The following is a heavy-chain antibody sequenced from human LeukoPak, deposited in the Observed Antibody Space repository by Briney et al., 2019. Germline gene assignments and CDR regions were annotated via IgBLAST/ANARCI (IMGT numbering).Heavy chain of an antibody. CDR1: GFTFSSHS. D-gene: IGHD2-2*01. V-gene: IGHV3-21*01. J-gene: IGHJ4*02. CDR3: ARKTDDCSSTSCPLDY. Sequence: GGSLRLSCAASGFTFSSHSMNWVRQAPGKGLEWLSSISSSRSYIYYADSVQGRFTISRDQAKNSLYLQMNSLRAEETAVYYCARKTDDCSSTSCPLDYWGRGTLVTVSS. CDR2: ISSSRSYI.